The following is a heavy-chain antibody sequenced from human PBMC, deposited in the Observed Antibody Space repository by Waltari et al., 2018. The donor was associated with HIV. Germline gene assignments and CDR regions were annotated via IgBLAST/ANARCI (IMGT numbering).Heavy chain of an antibody. J-gene: IGHJ6*02. CDR2: LIPSFGTA. Sequence: QVQLVQSGAEVKKPGSSVKVSCKASGGTFSSYAISWVRQAPGQGLEWMGGLIPSFGTANYAQKFQGRGTITADESTSTAYMGLSSLRSENTAVYYGARSYYYDSSGYYYVVDGVDVWGQGTTVTVSS. CDR1: GGTFSSYA. CDR3: ARSYYYDSSGYYYVVDGVDV. V-gene: IGHV1-69*19. D-gene: IGHD3-22*01.